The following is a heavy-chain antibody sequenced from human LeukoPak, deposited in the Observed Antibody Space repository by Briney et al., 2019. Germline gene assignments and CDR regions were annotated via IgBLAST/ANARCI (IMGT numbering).Heavy chain of an antibody. Sequence: SETLSLTCTVSGDSISSSNYYWSWIRQPAGKGLEWIGRMSTSGSTNYNPSLKSRVTISVDTSKSQFSLNLNSVTAADTAVYYCARHQYQLSALDYWGQGTLVTVSS. CDR1: GDSISSSNYY. D-gene: IGHD2-2*01. CDR3: ARHQYQLSALDY. V-gene: IGHV4-61*02. CDR2: MSTSGST. J-gene: IGHJ4*02.